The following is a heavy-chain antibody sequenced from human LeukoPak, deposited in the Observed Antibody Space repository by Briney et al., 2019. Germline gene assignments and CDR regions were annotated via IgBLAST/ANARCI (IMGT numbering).Heavy chain of an antibody. CDR2: ISADNGNT. J-gene: IGHJ4*02. Sequence: DSVKVSCKASGYTFTSYAISWVRQAPGQGLEWMGWISADNGNTDYAQRFQGRVTMTTDTSTSTAYMELRSLRSDDTAVYYCARTRYYYNSRSYGAPYYFDYWGQGTLVTVSS. D-gene: IGHD3-10*01. CDR1: GYTFTSYA. V-gene: IGHV1-18*01. CDR3: ARTRYYYNSRSYGAPYYFDY.